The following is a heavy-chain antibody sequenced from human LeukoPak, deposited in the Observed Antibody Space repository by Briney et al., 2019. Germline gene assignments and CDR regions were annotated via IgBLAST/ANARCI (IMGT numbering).Heavy chain of an antibody. D-gene: IGHD2-15*01. CDR2: IYHSGST. CDR3: AREGYPWSFDI. CDR1: GYSISSGYY. V-gene: IGHV4-38-2*02. J-gene: IGHJ3*02. Sequence: TSETLSLTCTVSGYSISSGYYWGWIRQPPGKGLEWIGSIYHSGSTYYNPSLESRVTISVDTPKHQFSLKLSSVTGADTAVYYCAREGYPWSFDIWGQGTMVTVSS.